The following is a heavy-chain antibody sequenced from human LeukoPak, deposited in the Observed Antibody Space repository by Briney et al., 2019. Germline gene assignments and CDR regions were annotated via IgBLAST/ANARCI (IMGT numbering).Heavy chain of an antibody. Sequence: ASVKVSCKASGYTFTGYYMHWVRQAPGQGLEWMGWINPNSGGTNYAQKFQGRVTMTRDTSISTAYMELSRLRSDDTAVYSCARSRGLFSSWYADYWGQGTLVTVSS. V-gene: IGHV1-2*02. D-gene: IGHD6-13*01. J-gene: IGHJ4*02. CDR2: INPNSGGT. CDR3: ARSRGLFSSWYADY. CDR1: GYTFTGYY.